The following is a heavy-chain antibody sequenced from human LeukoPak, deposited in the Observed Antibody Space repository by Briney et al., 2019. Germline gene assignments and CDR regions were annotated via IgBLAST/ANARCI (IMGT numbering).Heavy chain of an antibody. D-gene: IGHD3-3*01. CDR2: ISYDGSNK. J-gene: IGHJ4*02. CDR3: ARATTYDFWSGYLYYFDY. V-gene: IGHV3-30-3*01. Sequence: PGGSLRLSCAASGFTFSSYAMHWVRQAPGKGLEWVAVISYDGSNKYYADSVKGRFTISRDNSKNTLYLQMNSLRAEDTAVYYCARATTYDFWSGYLYYFDYWGQGTLVTVSS. CDR1: GFTFSSYA.